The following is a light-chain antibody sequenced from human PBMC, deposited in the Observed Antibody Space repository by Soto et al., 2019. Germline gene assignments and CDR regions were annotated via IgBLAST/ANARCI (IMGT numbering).Light chain of an antibody. CDR2: EVS. Sequence: QSALTQPPSASGSPGQSVTISCTGTNSDVGGYNYVSWNQQHPGKAPKLMIYEVSKRPSGVPDRFSGSKSGNTASLTVSGLQAEDEADYYCSSYAGSNNLVVFGGGTKLTVL. J-gene: IGLJ2*01. CDR1: NSDVGGYNY. CDR3: SSYAGSNNLVV. V-gene: IGLV2-8*01.